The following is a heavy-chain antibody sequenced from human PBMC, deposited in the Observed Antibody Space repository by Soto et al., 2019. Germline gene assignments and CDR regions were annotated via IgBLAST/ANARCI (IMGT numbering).Heavy chain of an antibody. V-gene: IGHV1-8*01. CDR1: GYTFTSYD. J-gene: IGHJ5*02. CDR2: MNPNSGNT. CDR3: TKDQVEGYYDTGGSQGT. Sequence: GASVKVSCKASGYTFTSYDINWVRQATGQGLEWMGWMNPNSGNTGYAQKFQGRVTMTRNTSISTAYMELSSLRSEDTAVYFCTKDQVEGYYDTGGSQGTWGQGTLVTVSS. D-gene: IGHD3-22*01.